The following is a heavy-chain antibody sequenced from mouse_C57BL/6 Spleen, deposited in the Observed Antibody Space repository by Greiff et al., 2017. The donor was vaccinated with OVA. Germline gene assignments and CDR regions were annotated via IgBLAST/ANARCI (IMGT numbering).Heavy chain of an antibody. Sequence: QVQLQQPGAELVKPGASVKLSCKASGYTFTSYWMHWVKQRPGQGLEWIGMIHPNSGSTNYNEKFKSKATLTVDKSSSTAYMQLSSLTSEDSAVYYCAREGITTTGAFDYWGQGTTLTVSS. CDR1: GYTFTSYW. CDR2: IHPNSGST. CDR3: AREGITTTGAFDY. V-gene: IGHV1-64*01. D-gene: IGHD2-4*01. J-gene: IGHJ2*01.